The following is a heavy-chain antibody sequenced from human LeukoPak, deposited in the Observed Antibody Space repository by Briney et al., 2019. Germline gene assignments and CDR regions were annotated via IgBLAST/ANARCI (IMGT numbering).Heavy chain of an antibody. D-gene: IGHD6-13*01. CDR1: GFTFSSYA. Sequence: GGSLRLSCAASGFTFSSYAMHWVRQAPGKGLEWVAVISYDGSNKYYADSVKGRFTISRDNSKNTLYLQMNSPRAEDTAVYYCARDLRAGIYWGQGTLVTVSS. CDR2: ISYDGSNK. CDR3: ARDLRAGIY. V-gene: IGHV3-30-3*01. J-gene: IGHJ4*02.